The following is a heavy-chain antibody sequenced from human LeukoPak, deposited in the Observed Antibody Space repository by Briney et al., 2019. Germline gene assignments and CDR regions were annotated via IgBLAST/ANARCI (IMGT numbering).Heavy chain of an antibody. D-gene: IGHD2-8*01. V-gene: IGHV1-69*04. CDR2: IIPILGIA. CDR1: GGTFSSYA. J-gene: IGHJ4*02. Sequence: GASVKVSCKASGGTFSSYAISWVRQAPGQGLEWMGRIIPILGIANYAQKFQGRVTITADKSTSTAYMELSSLRSEDTAVYYCAEGYCTNGVCSHFDYWGQGTLVTVSS. CDR3: AEGYCTNGVCSHFDY.